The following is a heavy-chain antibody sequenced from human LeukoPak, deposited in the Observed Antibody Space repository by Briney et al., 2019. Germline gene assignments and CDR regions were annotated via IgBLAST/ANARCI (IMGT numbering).Heavy chain of an antibody. CDR2: ISSSANYI. CDR3: ARDRGYSYGYDLDY. V-gene: IGHV3-21*01. J-gene: IGHJ4*02. Sequence: PGGSLRLSCAASGFTFSSYSMNWVRQAPGKGLEWVSSISSSANYIYYADSLRGRFTISRDNAKNSLYLQMNSLRVEDTAVYYCARDRGYSYGYDLDYWGQGTLITVSS. D-gene: IGHD5-18*01. CDR1: GFTFSSYS.